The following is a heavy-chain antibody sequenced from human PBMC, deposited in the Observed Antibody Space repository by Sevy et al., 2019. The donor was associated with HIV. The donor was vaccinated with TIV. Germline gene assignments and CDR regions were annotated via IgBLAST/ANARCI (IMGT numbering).Heavy chain of an antibody. CDR2: IIPIFGTA. J-gene: IGHJ6*02. CDR1: GGTFSSYA. CDR3: ATYHYYDSSGYNVAGRGENYYYYYGMDV. V-gene: IGHV1-69*13. D-gene: IGHD3-22*01. Sequence: ASVKVSCKASGGTFSSYAISWVRQAPGQGLEWMGGIIPIFGTANYPQKFQGRVTITADESTSTAYMELSSLRSEDTAVYYCATYHYYDSSGYNVAGRGENYYYYYGMDVWGQGTTVTVSS.